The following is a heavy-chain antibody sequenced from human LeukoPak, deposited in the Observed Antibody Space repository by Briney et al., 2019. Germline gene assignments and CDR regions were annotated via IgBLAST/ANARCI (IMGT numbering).Heavy chain of an antibody. D-gene: IGHD1-26*01. CDR3: ARDSGWELKQYYFDH. V-gene: IGHV1-18*01. CDR1: GYTFTSYH. J-gene: IGHJ4*02. Sequence: ASVKVSCKASGYTFTSYHINWVRQAPGQGLEWMGWISVYNGYTEFAQKFQGRVTMTTDTSTRTTCMELRGLRSDDTAVYYCARDSGWELKQYYFDHWGQGTLVTVSS. CDR2: ISVYNGYT.